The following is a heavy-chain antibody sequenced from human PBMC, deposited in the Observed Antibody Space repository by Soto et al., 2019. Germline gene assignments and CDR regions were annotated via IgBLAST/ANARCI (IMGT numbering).Heavy chain of an antibody. Sequence: QVHLQESGPGLVKPSETLSLTCSVSGGSISKFYWSWIRKTAGKGLEWMGRVYATGTTDYNPSLRSRVAMSADISRKTFSLRLTSVTAADTGMYYCVRDGSKTLRDWFDPWGQGKLVTVS. V-gene: IGHV4-4*07. D-gene: IGHD3-10*01. CDR3: VRDGSKTLRDWFDP. CDR2: VYATGTT. J-gene: IGHJ5*02. CDR1: GGSISKFY.